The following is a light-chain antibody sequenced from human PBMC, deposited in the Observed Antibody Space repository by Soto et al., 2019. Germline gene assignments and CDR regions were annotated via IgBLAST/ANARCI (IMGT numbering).Light chain of an antibody. CDR3: QQHNTCPPWT. CDR1: QSVSSN. Sequence: EIGMTQSPATLSVSPGERATLSCRASQSVSSNLAWYQQKPGQAPRLLIYGASTRATGIPARFSGSGSGTEFTLTISSLQSEEVAVYYYQQHNTCPPWTFAQGTK. CDR2: GAS. J-gene: IGKJ1*01. V-gene: IGKV3-15*01.